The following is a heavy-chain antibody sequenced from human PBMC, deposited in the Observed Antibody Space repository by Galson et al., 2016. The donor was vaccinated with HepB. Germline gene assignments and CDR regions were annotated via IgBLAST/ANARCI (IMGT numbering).Heavy chain of an antibody. CDR1: GFTVSNNY. CDR2: LYIDGTT. J-gene: IGHJ4*02. D-gene: IGHD2-21*02. V-gene: IGHV3-53*01. CDR3: AKDLGHCGGDCFTFDS. Sequence: SLRLSCAASGFTVSNNYMSWVRQAPGKGLDWVSVLYIDGTTYYADSVKGRFTISRDNAKNSLYLQMTSLRAEDMGVYYCAKDLGHCGGDCFTFDSWGQGTLVTVSS.